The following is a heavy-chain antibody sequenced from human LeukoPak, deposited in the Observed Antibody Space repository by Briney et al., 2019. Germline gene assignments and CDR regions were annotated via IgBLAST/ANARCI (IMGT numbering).Heavy chain of an antibody. CDR2: IYYSGST. D-gene: IGHD3-3*01. CDR3: ARDKPYYDFWSGYSNWFDP. J-gene: IGHJ5*02. Sequence: SETLSLTCTVSGGSISSYYWSWIRQPPGKGREWIGYIYYSGSTNYNPSLKSRVTISVDTSKNQFSLKLSSVTAADTAVYYCARDKPYYDFWSGYSNWFDPWGQGTLVTVSS. CDR1: GGSISSYY. V-gene: IGHV4-59*01.